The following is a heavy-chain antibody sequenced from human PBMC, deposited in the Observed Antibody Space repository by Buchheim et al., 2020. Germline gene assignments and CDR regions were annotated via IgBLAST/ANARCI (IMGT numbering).Heavy chain of an antibody. CDR2: ISSSSSYI. V-gene: IGHV3-21*01. D-gene: IGHD4-23*01. CDR1: GFTFSSYS. Sequence: EVQLVESGGGLVKPGGSLRLSCAASGFTFSSYSMNWVRQAPGKGLEWVSSISSSSSYIYYADSVKGRFTISRDNAKNSLNLQMNSLRAEDTAVYYCASNGWVTPGSVDYWGQGTL. CDR3: ASNGWVTPGSVDY. J-gene: IGHJ4*02.